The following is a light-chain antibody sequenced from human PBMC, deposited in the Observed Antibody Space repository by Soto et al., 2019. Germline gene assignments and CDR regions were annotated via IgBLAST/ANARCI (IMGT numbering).Light chain of an antibody. Sequence: DIQMTQSPSTLSGSVGDRVTITCRASQTISSWLAWYQQKPGKAPKLLIYKASTLKSGVPSRFSGSGYGTEFTLTISSLQPDDFATYYCQHYNSYSDAFGQGTKV. V-gene: IGKV1-5*03. J-gene: IGKJ1*01. CDR1: QTISSW. CDR2: KAS. CDR3: QHYNSYSDA.